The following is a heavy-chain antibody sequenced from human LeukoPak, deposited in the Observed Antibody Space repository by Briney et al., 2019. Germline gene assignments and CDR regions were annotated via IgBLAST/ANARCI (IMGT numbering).Heavy chain of an antibody. CDR2: ISGSGGST. CDR1: GFTFSSYA. Sequence: GGSLRLSRAASGFTFSSYAMSWVRQAPGKGLEWVSAISGSGGSTYYADSVKGRFTISRDNSKNTLYLQMNSLRAEDTAVYYCAKDPRGQQLVGGWFDPWGQGTLVTVSS. J-gene: IGHJ5*02. V-gene: IGHV3-23*01. CDR3: AKDPRGQQLVGGWFDP. D-gene: IGHD6-13*01.